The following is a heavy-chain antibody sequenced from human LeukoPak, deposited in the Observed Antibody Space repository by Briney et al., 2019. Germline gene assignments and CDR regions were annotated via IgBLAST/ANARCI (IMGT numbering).Heavy chain of an antibody. V-gene: IGHV1-18*01. J-gene: IGHJ4*02. D-gene: IGHD5/OR15-5a*01. Sequence: GASVKVSCKASGYAFSSYVISCVRQAPGHGLEWMGWISGYNGNTNYAQKLQGRVTMTTDTSTTTAYMELRSLRYDDTAVYYCARDWHSVSSTREIYFDYWGQGTLVTVAS. CDR3: ARDWHSVSSTREIYFDY. CDR1: GYAFSSYV. CDR2: ISGYNGNT.